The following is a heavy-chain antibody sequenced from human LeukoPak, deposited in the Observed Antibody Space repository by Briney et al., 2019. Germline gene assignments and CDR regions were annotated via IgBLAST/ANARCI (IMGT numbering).Heavy chain of an antibody. J-gene: IGHJ4*02. D-gene: IGHD4-23*01. V-gene: IGHV3-74*01. CDR3: ARDMDEDYSGNTLDY. CDR2: ISNDGSDI. CDR1: GFTFSSYS. Sequence: PGGSLRLSCAASGFTFSSYSMNWVRQAPGKGLVWVSRISNDGSDIRHADSVKGRFTISRDNAKNTVYLQMNSLRAENTAVYYCARDMDEDYSGNTLDYWGRGTLVTVSS.